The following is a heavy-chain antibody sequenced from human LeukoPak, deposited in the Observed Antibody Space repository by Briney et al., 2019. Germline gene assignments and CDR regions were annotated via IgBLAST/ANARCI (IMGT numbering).Heavy chain of an antibody. CDR3: AREYDSRARFDS. J-gene: IGHJ4*02. CDR2: IGYSGSPI. Sequence: GGSLRLSCAGSGDSFISHTMIWVRQAPGKGLEWISYIGYSGSPIYYADSVEGRFGISRDDAKTSLYLHMNSLRAEDTAFYYCAREYDSRARFDSWGQGILVTVSS. D-gene: IGHD4-11*01. CDR1: GDSFISHT. V-gene: IGHV3-48*01.